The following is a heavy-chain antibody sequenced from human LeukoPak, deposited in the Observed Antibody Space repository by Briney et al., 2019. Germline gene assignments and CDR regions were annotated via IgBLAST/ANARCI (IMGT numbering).Heavy chain of an antibody. V-gene: IGHV3-13*04. D-gene: IGHD2-15*01. Sequence: PGGSLPQTLAASGFTFSSYDIHWVRQATGKGLEWVSAIGTAGDTYYPGSVKGRFTISRENAKNSLYLQMNSLRAGDTAVYYCARDMGPRYCSGGRCYPTLLFDYWGDGNPVTVSS. CDR1: GFTFSSYD. CDR2: IGTAGDT. J-gene: IGHJ4*03. CDR3: ARDMGPRYCSGGRCYPTLLFDY.